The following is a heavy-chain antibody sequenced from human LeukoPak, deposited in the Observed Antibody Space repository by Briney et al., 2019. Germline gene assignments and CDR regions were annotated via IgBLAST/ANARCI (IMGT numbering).Heavy chain of an antibody. V-gene: IGHV4-61*09. CDR3: AGGPARAGTAFDF. CDR1: GGSISSGGYY. D-gene: IGHD6-19*01. Sequence: PSQTLSLTCTVSGGSISSGGYYWSWIRQSPGKGLEWIGYIYTSGRTDYNPPLKSRVTILVDTSKSQVLLILRSVTAADTAVYHCAGGPARAGTAFDFWSQGSLVTVSS. CDR2: IYTSGRT. J-gene: IGHJ4*02.